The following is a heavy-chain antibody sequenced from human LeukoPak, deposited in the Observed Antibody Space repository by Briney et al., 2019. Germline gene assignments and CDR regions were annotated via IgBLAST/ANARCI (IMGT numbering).Heavy chain of an antibody. Sequence: SVKVSCKASGGTFSSYAISWVRQAPGQGLEWMGRIIPIFGTANHAQKFQGRVTITTDESTSTAYMELSSLRSEDTAVYYCARAYSSSWPFDYWGQGTLVTVSS. J-gene: IGHJ4*02. CDR3: ARAYSSSWPFDY. CDR1: GGTFSSYA. D-gene: IGHD6-13*01. CDR2: IIPIFGTA. V-gene: IGHV1-69*05.